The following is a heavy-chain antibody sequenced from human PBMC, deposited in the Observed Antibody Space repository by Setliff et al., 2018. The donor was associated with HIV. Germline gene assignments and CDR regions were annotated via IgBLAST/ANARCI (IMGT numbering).Heavy chain of an antibody. CDR1: GYTFTTYY. V-gene: IGHV1-46*01. J-gene: IGHJ3*02. CDR3: VSRLITMIVVEDDAFDI. Sequence: ASVKVSCKASGYTFTTYYIHWVRQAPGQGLEWMGILNPSEGTTSFAQKFQGRVTMTRDTSTSTVYMDLSSLRADDTAVYYCVSRLITMIVVEDDAFDIWGQGTMVTVSS. D-gene: IGHD3-22*01. CDR2: LNPSEGTT.